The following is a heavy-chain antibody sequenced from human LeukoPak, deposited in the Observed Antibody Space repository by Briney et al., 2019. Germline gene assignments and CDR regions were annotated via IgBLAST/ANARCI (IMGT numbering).Heavy chain of an antibody. D-gene: IGHD3-22*01. CDR3: ARLVYYYDSSGYYPLGY. CDR1: GYTFTSYY. J-gene: IGHJ4*02. V-gene: IGHV1-46*01. CDR2: INPSGGST. Sequence: ASVKVSCKASGYTFTSYYMHWVRQAPGQGLEWMGIINPSGGSTSYAQKFQGRVTMTTDTSTSTVYMELSSLRSEDTAVYYCARLVYYYDSSGYYPLGYWGQGTLVTVAS.